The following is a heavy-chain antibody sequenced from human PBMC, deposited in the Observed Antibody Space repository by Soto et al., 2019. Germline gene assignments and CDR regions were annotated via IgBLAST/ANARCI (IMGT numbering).Heavy chain of an antibody. D-gene: IGHD5-12*01. Sequence: QVQLVDSGGGVVQPGTSLRLSCAASGFTFNTYAVHWVHRAPGKGLERVALISYDGNNKYYANSVKGRFTVSSDNPINTFNLEMNSVRVEDTGLDYCGTVRVEGGYRGYDPWFYHFGMDVWRQGATVIVCS. J-gene: IGHJ6*01. CDR3: GTVRVEGGYRGYDPWFYHFGMDV. V-gene: IGHV3-30-3*01. CDR1: GFTFNTYA. CDR2: ISYDGNNK.